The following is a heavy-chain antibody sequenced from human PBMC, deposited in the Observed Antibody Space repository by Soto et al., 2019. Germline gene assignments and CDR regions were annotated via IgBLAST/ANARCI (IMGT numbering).Heavy chain of an antibody. CDR1: GFTFSSYG. J-gene: IGHJ6*02. Sequence: QVQLVESGGGVVQPGRSLRLSCAASGFTFSSYGMHWVRQAPGKGLEWVAVIWYDGSNKYYADSVKGRFTISRDNSKNTLYLQMNSLRAEDTAVYYCARDQCRRVVPAASRYYYYYYGMDVWGQGTTVTVSS. CDR2: IWYDGSNK. CDR3: ARDQCRRVVPAASRYYYYYYGMDV. D-gene: IGHD2-2*01. V-gene: IGHV3-33*01.